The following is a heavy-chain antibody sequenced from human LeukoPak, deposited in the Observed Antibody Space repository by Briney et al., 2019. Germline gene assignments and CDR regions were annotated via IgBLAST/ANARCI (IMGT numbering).Heavy chain of an antibody. V-gene: IGHV1-2*02. J-gene: IGHJ5*02. Sequence: ASVKVSCKASGYTFTGYYMHWVRQAPGQGLEWMGWINPNSGGTNYAQKFQGRVTMTRDTSISTAYMELSSLRSEDTAVYHCARRQISEYQLLPIDWFDPWGQGTLVTVSS. CDR1: GYTFTGYY. CDR3: ARRQISEYQLLPIDWFDP. CDR2: INPNSGGT. D-gene: IGHD2-2*01.